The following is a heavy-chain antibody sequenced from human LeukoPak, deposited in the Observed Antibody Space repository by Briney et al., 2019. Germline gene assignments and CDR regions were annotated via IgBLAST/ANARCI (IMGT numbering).Heavy chain of an antibody. CDR3: ARDSGYCLDY. J-gene: IGHJ4*02. CDR2: INSDGSST. CDR1: AFTFSSYW. Sequence: GRSLRLSCAASAFTFSSYWMHWVRQPPGKGLVWVSRINSDGSSTSYADSVKGRFTIYRDNAKNTLYLQMNSLRAEDTAVYYCARDSGYCLDYWGQGTLVTGSS. D-gene: IGHD3-22*01. V-gene: IGHV3-74*01.